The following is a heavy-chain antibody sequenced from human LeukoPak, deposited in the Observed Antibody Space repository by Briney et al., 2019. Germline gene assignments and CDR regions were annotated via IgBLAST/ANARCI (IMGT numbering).Heavy chain of an antibody. CDR2: IYYSGIT. D-gene: IGHD4-11*01. CDR3: ASFSTVTTYYYYYGMDV. Sequence: SEILSLTCTVSGGSISSSSYYWGWLRQPPGTGLECSGCIYYSGITYYSPSLKSRVTISVDTSKNQFSLRLSSVTAADTAVYYCASFSTVTTYYYYYGMDVWGQGTTVTVSS. CDR1: GGSISSSSYY. V-gene: IGHV4-39*01. J-gene: IGHJ6*02.